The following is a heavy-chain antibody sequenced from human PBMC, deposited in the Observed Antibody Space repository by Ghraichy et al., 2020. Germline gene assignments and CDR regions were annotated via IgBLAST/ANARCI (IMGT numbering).Heavy chain of an antibody. V-gene: IGHV3-21*01. CDR1: GFTFSDYG. Sequence: GGSLRLSCTASGFTFSDYGMHWVRQAPGKGLEWVSSISRRSSPTYYADSVQGRFTISRDNAKNSVYLQMNSLRAEDTALYYCVRQVGDDSANWCDPWCQGALITASS. CDR3: VRQVGDDSANWCDP. J-gene: IGHJ5*02. D-gene: IGHD1-1*01. CDR2: ISRRSSPT.